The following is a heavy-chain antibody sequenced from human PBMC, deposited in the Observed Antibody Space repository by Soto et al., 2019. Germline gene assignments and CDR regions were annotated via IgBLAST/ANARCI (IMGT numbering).Heavy chain of an antibody. V-gene: IGHV4-4*07. CDR2: IYTSGST. CDR3: ARGGPDILTGSPFDY. D-gene: IGHD3-9*01. CDR1: GGSISSYY. J-gene: IGHJ4*02. Sequence: SETLSLTCTVSGGSISSYYWSWIRQPAGKGLEWIGRIYTSGSTSYNPTLKSRVTMSVDTSKNQFSLELRSVTAADTAVYYCARGGPDILTGSPFDYWGQGTLVTVSS.